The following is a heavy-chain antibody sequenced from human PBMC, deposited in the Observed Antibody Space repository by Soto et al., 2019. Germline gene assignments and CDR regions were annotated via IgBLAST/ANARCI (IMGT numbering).Heavy chain of an antibody. V-gene: IGHV4-30-4*01. J-gene: IGHJ4*02. D-gene: IGHD3-10*01. CDR2: IYYSGST. CDR1: GGSISSGDYY. Sequence: PAETLSLTCTVSGGSISSGDYYWCWIRQPPGKGLEWIGYIYYSGSTYYNPSLKSRVTISVDTSKNQFSLKLSSVTAADTAVYYCARVGGFGATTIDYWGQGTLVTVS. CDR3: ARVGGFGATTIDY.